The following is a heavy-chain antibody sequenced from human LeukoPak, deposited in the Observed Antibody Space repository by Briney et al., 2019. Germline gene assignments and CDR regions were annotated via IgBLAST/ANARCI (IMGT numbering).Heavy chain of an antibody. CDR2: IKQDGSEK. Sequence: GGSPRLSCAASGFTFSSYWMSWVRQAPGKGLEWVANIKQDGSEKYYVDSVKGRFTISRDNAKNSLYLQMNSLRAEDTAVYYCARDWSSGYYSPSCDYWGQGTLVTVSS. D-gene: IGHD3-22*01. CDR3: ARDWSSGYYSPSCDY. J-gene: IGHJ4*02. CDR1: GFTFSSYW. V-gene: IGHV3-7*01.